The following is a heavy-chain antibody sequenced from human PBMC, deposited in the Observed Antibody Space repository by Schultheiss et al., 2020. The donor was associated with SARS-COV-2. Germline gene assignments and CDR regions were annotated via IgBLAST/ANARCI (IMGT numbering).Heavy chain of an antibody. J-gene: IGHJ5*02. D-gene: IGHD2-2*01. CDR2: IYYSGST. CDR1: GGSFSGYY. Sequence: SETLSLTCAVYGGSFSGYYWSWIRQPPGKGLEWIGYIYYSGSTNYNPSLKSRVTISVDTSKNQFSLKLSSVTAADTAVYYCARGRVTSLGHNWFDPWGQGTLVTVSS. V-gene: IGHV4-59*12. CDR3: ARGRVTSLGHNWFDP.